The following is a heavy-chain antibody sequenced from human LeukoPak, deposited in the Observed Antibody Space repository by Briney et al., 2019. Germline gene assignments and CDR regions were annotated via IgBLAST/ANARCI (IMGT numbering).Heavy chain of an antibody. CDR1: GGSISSYY. CDR2: IYTSGST. Sequence: SETLSLTCTVSGGSISSYYWSWIRQPAGKGLEWIGRIYTSGSTNYNPSLKSRVTMSVDTSKNQFSLKLSSVTAADTAVYYCARDRVGTMVRGGFYNWFDPWGQGTLVTVSS. D-gene: IGHD3-10*01. CDR3: ARDRVGTMVRGGFYNWFDP. V-gene: IGHV4-4*07. J-gene: IGHJ5*02.